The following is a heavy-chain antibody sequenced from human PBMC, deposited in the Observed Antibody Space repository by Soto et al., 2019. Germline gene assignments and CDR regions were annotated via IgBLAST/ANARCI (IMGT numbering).Heavy chain of an antibody. CDR1: GGSISSSSYY. Sequence: SETLSLTCTVSGGSISSSSYYWGWIRQPPGKGLEWIGSIYYSGSTYYNPSLKSRVTISVDTSKNQFSLKLSSVTAADTAVYYCARVVATIKAFDYWGQGTLVTVSS. J-gene: IGHJ4*02. V-gene: IGHV4-39*01. CDR3: ARVVATIKAFDY. CDR2: IYYSGST. D-gene: IGHD5-12*01.